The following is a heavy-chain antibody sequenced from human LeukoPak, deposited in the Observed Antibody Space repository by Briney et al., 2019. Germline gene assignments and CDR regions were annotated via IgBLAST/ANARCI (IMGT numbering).Heavy chain of an antibody. CDR2: ITSVGGTK. D-gene: IGHD6-19*01. Sequence: QPGGSLRLSCTTSGFTFSSYEMNWVRQAPGKGLEWISYITSVGGTKYYADSVRGRFTISRDNSKNTLYLQVNTLRADDTATYYCAKPVSGGLAVTADWFHPWGQGTLVVVSS. V-gene: IGHV3-48*03. J-gene: IGHJ5*01. CDR3: AKPVSGGLAVTADWFHP. CDR1: GFTFSSYE.